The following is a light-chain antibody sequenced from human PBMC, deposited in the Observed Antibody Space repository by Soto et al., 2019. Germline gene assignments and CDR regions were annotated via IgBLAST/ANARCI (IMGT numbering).Light chain of an antibody. V-gene: IGLV2-8*01. Sequence: QSALTQPPSASGSPGQSVTISCTGTSSDVGAYKYVSWYQQYPGKAPKLMIYEVTKRPSGVPDRVSGSKSGNTASLTVSGLQAEDEADYYCTSYVGNDIWVFGGGTKVAVL. CDR1: SSDVGAYKY. CDR3: TSYVGNDIWV. J-gene: IGLJ3*02. CDR2: EVT.